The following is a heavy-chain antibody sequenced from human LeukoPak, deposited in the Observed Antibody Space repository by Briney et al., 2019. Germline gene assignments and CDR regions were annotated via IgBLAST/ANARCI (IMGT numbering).Heavy chain of an antibody. D-gene: IGHD6-19*01. J-gene: IGHJ4*02. CDR3: AKALPVADN. Sequence: GGSLRLSCVASGSPFSSYWMTWVRQAPGKGLEWVANIKQDGSKKSYVDSVKGRFTISRDNAKNSLYLQMNSLRAEDTAIYYCAKALPVADNWGQGTLVTVSS. CDR1: GSPFSSYW. V-gene: IGHV3-7*01. CDR2: IKQDGSKK.